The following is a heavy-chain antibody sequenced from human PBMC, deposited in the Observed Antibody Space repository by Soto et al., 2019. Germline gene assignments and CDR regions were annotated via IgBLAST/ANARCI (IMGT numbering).Heavy chain of an antibody. CDR3: AKDGYSYGVIDY. CDR2: ISGSGGST. CDR1: GFTFSSYA. V-gene: IGHV3-23*01. D-gene: IGHD5-18*01. Sequence: EVQLLESGGGLVQPGGSLRLSCAASGFTFSSYAMSWVRQAPGKGLEWVSAISGSGGSTYYADSVKGRFTISRDNSKNTLDLQMNSLRAEDTAVYYCAKDGYSYGVIDYWGQGTLVTVSS. J-gene: IGHJ4*02.